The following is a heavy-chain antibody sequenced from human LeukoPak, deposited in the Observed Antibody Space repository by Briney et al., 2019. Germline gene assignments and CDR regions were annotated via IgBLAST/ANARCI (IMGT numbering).Heavy chain of an antibody. D-gene: IGHD1-26*01. CDR2: ITNSGDFV. CDR1: GFRFSGHY. J-gene: IGHJ4*02. Sequence: GGSLRLSCAASGFRFSGHYMSWIRQAPGKGLEWISYITNSGDFVNYADSVKGRFTISRDNAKNSLYLQMNSLRAEDTAVYYCAREARATPDFWGQGTVVTVSS. V-gene: IGHV3-11*01. CDR3: AREARATPDF.